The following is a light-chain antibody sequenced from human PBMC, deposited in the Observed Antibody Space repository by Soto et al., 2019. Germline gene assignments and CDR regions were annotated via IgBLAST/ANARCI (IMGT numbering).Light chain of an antibody. V-gene: IGLV2-8*01. J-gene: IGLJ2*01. CDR3: SSYGGNNNLV. CDR2: EVS. Sequence: QSVLTQPPSASGSPGQSVTISCTGTSSDVGGYNYVSWYQQHPGKAPKLMIYEVSKRPSGVPDRFSGSKSGNTASLTVSGLQAEDEADYYCSSYGGNNNLVFGGGTKVTVL. CDR1: SSDVGGYNY.